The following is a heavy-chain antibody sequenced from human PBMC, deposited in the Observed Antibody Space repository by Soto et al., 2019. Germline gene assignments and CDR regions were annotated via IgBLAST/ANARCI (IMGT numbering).Heavy chain of an antibody. Sequence: ASVKVSCKASGYTFTSYYMHWVRQAPGQGLEWMGIINPSGGSTSYAQKFQGRVTMTRDTSTSTVYMELSSLRSEDTAVYYCARAHYDYVWGSYRYAPNYFDHWGQGTLVTVSS. V-gene: IGHV1-46*01. CDR2: INPSGGST. CDR3: ARAHYDYVWGSYRYAPNYFDH. D-gene: IGHD3-16*02. CDR1: GYTFTSYY. J-gene: IGHJ4*02.